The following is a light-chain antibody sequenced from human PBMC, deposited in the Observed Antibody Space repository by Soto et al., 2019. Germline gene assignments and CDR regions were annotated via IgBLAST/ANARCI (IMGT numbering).Light chain of an antibody. CDR1: QTVSRNY. J-gene: IGKJ1*01. Sequence: EVVLTQSPGTLSLSPGERATVSCRASQTVSRNYLAWYQKKPGQAPRLXIYGASTRAAGIPDRFSGSGSGTDLTLTISRLETEDFAAYYCQQYGSSPPITFGQGTKVDIK. CDR2: GAS. CDR3: QQYGSSPPIT. V-gene: IGKV3-20*01.